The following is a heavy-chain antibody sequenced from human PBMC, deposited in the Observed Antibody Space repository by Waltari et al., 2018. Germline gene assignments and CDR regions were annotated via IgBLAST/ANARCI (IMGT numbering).Heavy chain of an antibody. V-gene: IGHV4-59*01. CDR3: VRSYTETTAPIAGY. J-gene: IGHJ4*02. D-gene: IGHD4-17*01. Sequence: KYNPSLRGRVTISLDTSKNQFSLKLTSVTAADTAVYYCVRSYTETTAPIAGYWGQGTLVTVSS.